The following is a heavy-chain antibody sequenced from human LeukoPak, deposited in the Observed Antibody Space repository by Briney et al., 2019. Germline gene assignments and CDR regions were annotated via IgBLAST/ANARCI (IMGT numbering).Heavy chain of an antibody. Sequence: PGGSLRLSCAASGFTFSSYSMNWVRQAPGKGLEWVSSISSSSSYIYYADSVKGRFTISRDNAKNSLYLQMNSLRAEDTAVYYCAKGGPSGQLVYPDAFDIWGQGTMVTVSS. J-gene: IGHJ3*02. CDR2: ISSSSSYI. D-gene: IGHD6-6*01. CDR1: GFTFSSYS. V-gene: IGHV3-21*04. CDR3: AKGGPSGQLVYPDAFDI.